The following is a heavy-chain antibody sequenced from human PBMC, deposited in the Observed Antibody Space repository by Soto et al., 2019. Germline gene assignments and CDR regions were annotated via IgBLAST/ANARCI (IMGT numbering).Heavy chain of an antibody. CDR2: IYPGDSDT. V-gene: IGHV5-51*01. D-gene: IGHD5-18*01. CDR3: ARREGYSYGSSHYYGMDV. CDR1: GYSFTSYW. Sequence: GESLKISCKGSGYSFTSYWIGWVRQMPGKGLEWMGIIYPGDSDTRYSPSFQGQVTISADKSISTAYLQWSSLKASDTAMYYCARREGYSYGSSHYYGMDVWGQGTTVTVSS. J-gene: IGHJ6*02.